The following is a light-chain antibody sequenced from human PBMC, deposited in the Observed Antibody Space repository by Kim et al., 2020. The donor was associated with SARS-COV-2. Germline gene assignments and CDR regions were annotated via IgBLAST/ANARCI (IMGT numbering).Light chain of an antibody. V-gene: IGKV3-20*01. CDR2: GAS. CDR3: QEYTSSPPYT. CDR1: QSVGSNY. Sequence: SPGERATLSCRASQSVGSNYLAWYQQKPGQAPRLLSYGASNSATGIPDRFGGSGSGTDFTLTIGRLEPEDFAVYYCQEYTSSPPYTFGQGTKLEIK. J-gene: IGKJ2*01.